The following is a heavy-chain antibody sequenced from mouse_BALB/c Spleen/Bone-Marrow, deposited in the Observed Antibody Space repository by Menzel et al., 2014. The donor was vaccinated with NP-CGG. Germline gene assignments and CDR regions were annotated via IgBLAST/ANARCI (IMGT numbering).Heavy chain of an antibody. V-gene: IGHV5-17*02. D-gene: IGHD4-1*01. Sequence: EVNVVESGGGLVQPGGSRKLSCAASGFTSSSFGMHWVRQTPEKGLEWVAYISSGSSTIYYADTVKGRFTISRDNPKNTLFLQVTSLRSEDTAMYYCTRGGNWDDFDYWGQGTTLTVSS. CDR2: ISSGSSTI. J-gene: IGHJ2*01. CDR3: TRGGNWDDFDY. CDR1: GFTSSSFG.